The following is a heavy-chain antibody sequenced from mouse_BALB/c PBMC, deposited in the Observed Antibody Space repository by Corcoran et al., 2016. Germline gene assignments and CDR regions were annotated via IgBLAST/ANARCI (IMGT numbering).Heavy chain of an antibody. V-gene: IGHV11-2*02. CDR3: MRTARANYFDY. D-gene: IGHD3-2*01. CDR2: INSDGSAI. CDR1: GFTFSGFW. Sequence: EVQLLETGGGLVQPGGSRGLSCEGSGFTFSGFWMSWVRQTPGKTLEWIGDINSDGSAINYAPSIKDRFTIFRDNDKSTLYLQMSNVRSEDTATYFCMRTARANYFDYWGQGTTLTVSS. J-gene: IGHJ2*01.